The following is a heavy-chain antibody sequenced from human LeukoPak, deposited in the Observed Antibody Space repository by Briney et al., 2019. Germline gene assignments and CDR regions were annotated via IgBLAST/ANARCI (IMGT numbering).Heavy chain of an antibody. CDR1: GYSFTSYW. CDR2: IDPSDSYT. V-gene: IGHV5-10-1*01. D-gene: IGHD1-26*01. J-gene: IGHJ4*02. CDR3: ARPLSGSSTTVDY. Sequence: GESLKISCKGSGYSFTSYWISWVRQMPGKGLEWMGRIDPSDSYTNYSPSFQGHVTISADKSISTAYLQWSSLKASDTAMYYCARPLSGSSTTVDYWGQGTLVTVSS.